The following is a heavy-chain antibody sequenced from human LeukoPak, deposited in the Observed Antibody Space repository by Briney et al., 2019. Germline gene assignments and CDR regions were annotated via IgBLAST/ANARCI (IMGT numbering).Heavy chain of an antibody. Sequence: ASVKVSCKASGYSFTDYYIHWVRQAPGQGLEWMGWINPKSAGTNYAQRFQGRVTLTRETSSSTAYMELTRLKSDDAAVYYCTRDKMQTYYDFWSGYSFLGTHYGMDVWGQGTTVTVSS. CDR1: GYSFTDYY. J-gene: IGHJ6*02. CDR2: INPKSAGT. V-gene: IGHV1-2*02. D-gene: IGHD3-3*01. CDR3: TRDKMQTYYDFWSGYSFLGTHYGMDV.